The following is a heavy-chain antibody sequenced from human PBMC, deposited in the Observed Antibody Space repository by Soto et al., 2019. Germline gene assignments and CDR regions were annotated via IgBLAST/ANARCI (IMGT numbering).Heavy chain of an antibody. CDR2: INHSGSI. CDR3: SRERTSRGWPSARDY. D-gene: IGHD6-19*01. Sequence: QVQIQQWGAGLLKPSETLSLTCTVYGGSFSGYYWSWIRQPPGKGLEWIGEINHSGSIKYNPSPESRSTIALDTSKSQLSLKLSSLTAADAAVYYCSRERTSRGWPSARDYWGQGTLVTVSS. J-gene: IGHJ4*02. CDR1: GGSFSGYY. V-gene: IGHV4-34*01.